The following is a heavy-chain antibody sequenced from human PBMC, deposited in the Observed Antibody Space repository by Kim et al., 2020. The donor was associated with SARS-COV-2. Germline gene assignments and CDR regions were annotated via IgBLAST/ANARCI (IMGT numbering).Heavy chain of an antibody. Sequence: SETLSLTCAVYGGSISGYYWSWIRQPPGKGLEWIGVFSHSGSTNYNPSLKSRVTISVDTSKNQFSLKLSSVTAADTAVYFCARSEQPPTVVTTKGFDYWGAKTLGTFSS. J-gene: IGHJ4*02. V-gene: IGHV4-34*01. D-gene: IGHD4-17*01. CDR1: GGSISGYY. CDR2: FSHSGST. CDR3: ARSEQPPTVVTTKGFDY.